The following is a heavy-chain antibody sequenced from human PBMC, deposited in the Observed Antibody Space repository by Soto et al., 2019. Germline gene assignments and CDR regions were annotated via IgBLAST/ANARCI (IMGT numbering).Heavy chain of an antibody. J-gene: IGHJ4*02. CDR1: GGSISNYY. CDR3: GGKNYDSSGYFDY. CDR2: MYYSGST. Sequence: SETLSLTCTVSGGSISNYYWTWIRQPPGKGLEWIGYMYYSGSTNYNPSLKSRVTISVDTSKNQFSLKLSSVTAADTAVYYCGGKNYDSSGYFDYWGQGTLVTVSS. V-gene: IGHV4-59*01. D-gene: IGHD3-22*01.